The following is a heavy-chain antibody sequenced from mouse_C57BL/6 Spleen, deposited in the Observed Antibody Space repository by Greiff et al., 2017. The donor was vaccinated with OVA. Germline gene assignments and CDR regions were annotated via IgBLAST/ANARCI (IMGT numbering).Heavy chain of an antibody. CDR2: INPSTGGT. D-gene: IGHD2-10*02. CDR3: ARSGYGPEGY. Sequence: VQLQQSGPELVKPGASVKISCKASGYSFTGYYMNWVKQSPEKSLEWIGEINPSTGGTTYNQKFKAKATLTVDKSSSTAYMQLKSLTSEDSAVYYCARSGYGPEGYWGQGTTLTVSS. CDR1: GYSFTGYY. V-gene: IGHV1-42*01. J-gene: IGHJ2*01.